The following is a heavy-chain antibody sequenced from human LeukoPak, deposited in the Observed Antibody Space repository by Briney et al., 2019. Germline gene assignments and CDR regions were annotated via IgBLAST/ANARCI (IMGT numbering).Heavy chain of an antibody. CDR3: ARGYYGSGSYYIPEYF. V-gene: IGHV3-20*04. J-gene: IGHJ4*02. Sequence: GGSLRLSCAASGFTFDDYGMSWVRQAPGKGLEWVSGINWNGGSTGYADSVKGRFTISRDNAKNSLYLQMNSLRAEDTALYYCARGYYGSGSYYIPEYFWGQGTLVTASS. CDR2: INWNGGST. D-gene: IGHD3-10*01. CDR1: GFTFDDYG.